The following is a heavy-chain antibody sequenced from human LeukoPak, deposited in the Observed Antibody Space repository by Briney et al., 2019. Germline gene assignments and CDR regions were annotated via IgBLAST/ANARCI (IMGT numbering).Heavy chain of an antibody. V-gene: IGHV4-30-2*01. J-gene: IGHJ4*02. Sequence: PSETLSLTCAVSGGSISSGGYSWSWIRQPPGKGLEWIGYIYHSGSTYYNPSLKSRVTISVDRSKNQFSLKLSSVTAADTAVYYCARDAPSGDHDYWGQGTLVTVSS. D-gene: IGHD4-17*01. CDR2: IYHSGST. CDR1: GGSISSGGYS. CDR3: ARDAPSGDHDY.